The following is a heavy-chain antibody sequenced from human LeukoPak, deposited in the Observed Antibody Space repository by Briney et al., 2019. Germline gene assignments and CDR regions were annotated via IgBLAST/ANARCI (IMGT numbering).Heavy chain of an antibody. CDR3: AKDDYDGNSGPIDY. J-gene: IGHJ4*02. Sequence: GGSLRLSCAASGFTFTNYAMSWVRQAPGKGLEWVSVISGSGAFTYYAASVKSRFTLSRDNSKNTLYLQMNSLRAEDTAVYYCAKDDYDGNSGPIDYWGQGTLVTVSS. CDR2: ISGSGAFT. CDR1: GFTFTNYA. V-gene: IGHV3-23*01. D-gene: IGHD4-23*01.